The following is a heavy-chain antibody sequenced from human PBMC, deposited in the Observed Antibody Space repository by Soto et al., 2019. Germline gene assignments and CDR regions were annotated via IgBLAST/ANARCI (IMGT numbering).Heavy chain of an antibody. J-gene: IGHJ4*02. D-gene: IGHD2-8*01. Sequence: PSETRSLTWTVSGGSISNSDYYWVWIRQSPGKGLEWIGSVYYRGRSYSKSSVKSRVTISVDTSKNQFSLNLNSVTASDTAVYYCVSQRTSVLTQAYFDYWGPGALVTVSS. CDR1: GGSISNSDYY. V-gene: IGHV4-39*01. CDR2: VYYRGRS. CDR3: VSQRTSVLTQAYFDY.